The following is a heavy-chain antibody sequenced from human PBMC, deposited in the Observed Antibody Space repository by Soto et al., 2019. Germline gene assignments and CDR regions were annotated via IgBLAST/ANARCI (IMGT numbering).Heavy chain of an antibody. CDR3: ARGYCSGCSCYVFPFDY. V-gene: IGHV3-21*01. CDR1: GFTFSAYG. Sequence: EVQLVESGGGLVKPGGSLRLSCAASGFTFSAYGMNWVRQAPGKGLEWVSSITSSGAYTYYADSVKGRFTISRDNPKNSLYLQMSSLRAEDTAVYYCARGYCSGCSCYVFPFDYWGQGTLVTVSS. CDR2: ITSSGAYT. J-gene: IGHJ4*02. D-gene: IGHD2-15*01.